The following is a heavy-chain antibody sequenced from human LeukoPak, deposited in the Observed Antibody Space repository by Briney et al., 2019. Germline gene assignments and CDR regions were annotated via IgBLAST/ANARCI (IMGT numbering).Heavy chain of an antibody. CDR3: ARPYYDILTGYYDQIDY. CDR2: IYHSGST. V-gene: IGHV4-38-2*02. CDR1: GYSISSGYY. J-gene: IGHJ4*02. D-gene: IGHD3-9*01. Sequence: PSETLSLTCTVSGYSISSGYYWGWIRQPPGKGLEWIGSIYHSGSTYYNPSLKSRVTISVDTSKNQFSLKLSSVTAADTAVYYCARPYYDILTGYYDQIDYWGQGTLVTVSS.